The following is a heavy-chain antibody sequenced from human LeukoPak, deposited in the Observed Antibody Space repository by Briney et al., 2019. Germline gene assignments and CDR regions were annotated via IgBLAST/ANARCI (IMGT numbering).Heavy chain of an antibody. CDR2: TYYRSKWYN. CDR3: ARAVVYSGSYQNWFDP. V-gene: IGHV6-1*01. CDR1: GDSVSSNSAA. D-gene: IGHD1-26*01. J-gene: IGHJ5*02. Sequence: SQTLSLTCAISGDSVSSNSAAWNWIRQSPSRGLEWLGRTYYRSKWYNDYAVSVKSRITINPDTSKNQFSLQLNSVTPEDTAVYYCARAVVYSGSYQNWFDPWGQGTLVTVSS.